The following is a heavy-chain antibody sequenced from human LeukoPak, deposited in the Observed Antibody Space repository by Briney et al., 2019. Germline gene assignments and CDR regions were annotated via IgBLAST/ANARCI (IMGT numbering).Heavy chain of an antibody. J-gene: IGHJ4*02. CDR1: GFTFSSYS. V-gene: IGHV3-48*02. Sequence: GGSLRLSCAASGFTFSSYSMNWVRQAPGKGLEWVSYISSSSSTIYYADSVKGRFTISRDNAKNSLYLQINSLRDEDTAVYYCARVGFVRFDYWGQGTLVTVSS. CDR3: ARVGFVRFDY. D-gene: IGHD3-10*01. CDR2: ISSSSSTI.